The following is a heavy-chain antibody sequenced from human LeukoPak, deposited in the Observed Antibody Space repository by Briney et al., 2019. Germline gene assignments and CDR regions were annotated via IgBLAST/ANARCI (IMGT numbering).Heavy chain of an antibody. J-gene: IGHJ4*02. CDR1: GGTFSSHA. V-gene: IGHV1-69*05. CDR3: ARGRGYSYGQGGFDY. CDR2: IIPIFGTA. D-gene: IGHD5-18*01. Sequence: ASVKVSCKASGGTFSSHAISWVRQAPGQGLEWMGGIIPIFGTANYAQKFQGRVTITTDESTSTAYMELSSLRSEDTAVYYCARGRGYSYGQGGFDYWDQGTLVTVSS.